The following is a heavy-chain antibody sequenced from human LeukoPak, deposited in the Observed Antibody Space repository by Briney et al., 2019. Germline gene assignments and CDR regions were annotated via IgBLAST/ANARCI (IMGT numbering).Heavy chain of an antibody. Sequence: PGGSLRLSCAASGFDFKTLGMSWARQAPGKGLEWVSAIGGSGNTIYYADSVRGRFSISRDNSKNTMYLQMNSLRVEDTAAYYCAKDRSSGWPDYWGQGTLVTVSS. V-gene: IGHV3-23*01. J-gene: IGHJ4*02. CDR1: GFDFKTLG. D-gene: IGHD6-19*01. CDR3: AKDRSSGWPDY. CDR2: IGGSGNTI.